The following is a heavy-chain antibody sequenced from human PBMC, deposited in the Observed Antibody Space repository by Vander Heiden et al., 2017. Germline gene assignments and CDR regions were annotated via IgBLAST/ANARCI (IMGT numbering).Heavy chain of an antibody. J-gene: IGHJ4*02. D-gene: IGHD3-22*01. CDR1: GGTCSSYA. CDR2: IIPILGIA. V-gene: IGHV1-69*10. Sequence: QVQLVQSGAEVKKPGSSVKVSCKASGGTCSSYAISWVRQAPGQGLEWMGGIIPILGIANYAQKFQGRVTITADKSTSTAYMELSSLRSEDTAVYYCARKFAGSGYYAPFDYWGQGTLVTVSS. CDR3: ARKFAGSGYYAPFDY.